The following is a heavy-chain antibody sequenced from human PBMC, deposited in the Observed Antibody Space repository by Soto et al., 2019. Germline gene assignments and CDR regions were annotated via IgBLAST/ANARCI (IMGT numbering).Heavy chain of an antibody. CDR2: VSAKSGDT. CDR3: ARDSTQYYYDTSGYSDY. D-gene: IGHD3-22*01. CDR1: GFSFTSSG. Sequence: GASVKVSCKASGFSFTSSGFNWVRQAPGQGLEWVGWVSAKSGDTKCVENLQGRVTMTTDTSTNTAYMELSRLRSDDTAVYYCARDSTQYYYDTSGYSDYWGLGTLVTVSS. V-gene: IGHV1-18*04. J-gene: IGHJ4*02.